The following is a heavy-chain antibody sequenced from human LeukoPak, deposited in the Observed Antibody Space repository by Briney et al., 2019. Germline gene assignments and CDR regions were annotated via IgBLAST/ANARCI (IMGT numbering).Heavy chain of an antibody. CDR1: GYSISSGYY. CDR3: ARDRVTMTIREFDY. Sequence: SETLSLTCAVSGYSISSGYYWGWIRQPPGKGLEWIGSIYHSGSTYYNPSLKSRVTISVDTSKNQFSLKLSPVTAADTAVYYCARDRVTMTIREFDYWGQGTLVTVSS. CDR2: IYHSGST. D-gene: IGHD3-22*01. V-gene: IGHV4-38-2*02. J-gene: IGHJ4*02.